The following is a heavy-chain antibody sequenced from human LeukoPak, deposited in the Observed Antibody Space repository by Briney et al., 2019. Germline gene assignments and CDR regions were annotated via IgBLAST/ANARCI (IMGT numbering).Heavy chain of an antibody. V-gene: IGHV4-4*02. CDR3: AKHGGRYFDS. J-gene: IGHJ4*02. CDR1: GGSFSTNTW. D-gene: IGHD4-23*01. CDR2: TSHDGNA. Sequence: SETLSLTCAVSGGSFSTNTWWSWVRQPPGKGLEWIGQTSHDGNADYTPSLKSRVTISVDKSKNQLSLKLNSVTAADSAVYYCAKHGGRYFDSWGQGTLVTVSS.